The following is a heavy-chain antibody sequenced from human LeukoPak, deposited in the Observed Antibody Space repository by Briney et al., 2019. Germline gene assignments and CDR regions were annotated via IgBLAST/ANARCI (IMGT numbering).Heavy chain of an antibody. Sequence: GGSPRLSCAASGFTFSVYSMNWVRQAPGKGLEWISYITGSTTTIYYADSVRGRFTISRDNAKNSLYLQLNNLRPDDTAVYYCARSTDWYADYWGRGTLVTVSS. CDR1: GFTFSVYS. CDR2: ITGSTTTI. V-gene: IGHV3-48*01. J-gene: IGHJ4*02. CDR3: ARSTDWYADY. D-gene: IGHD3-9*01.